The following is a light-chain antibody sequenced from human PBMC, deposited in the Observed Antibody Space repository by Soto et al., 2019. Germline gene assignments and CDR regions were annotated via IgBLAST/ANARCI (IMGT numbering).Light chain of an antibody. J-gene: IGKJ1*01. V-gene: IGKV3-20*01. CDR1: QNVSDNY. Sequence: EIVLTQSPGTLSLSPGERAILSCSASQNVSDNYLAWYQQKPGRAPRLLIYGSSSRATGIPDRFSGSGSGTDFTLTISRLGPEDFAVYYCQQYGTPPWTFGQGTKVDIK. CDR2: GSS. CDR3: QQYGTPPWT.